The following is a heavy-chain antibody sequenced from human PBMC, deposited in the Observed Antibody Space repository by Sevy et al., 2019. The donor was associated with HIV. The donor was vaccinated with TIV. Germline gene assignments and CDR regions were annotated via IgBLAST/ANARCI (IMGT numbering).Heavy chain of an antibody. D-gene: IGHD3-22*01. CDR3: ARDGGYDSRGYDLSNY. CDR2: ISYDGSNT. CDR1: GFTFNTYA. V-gene: IGHV3-30-3*01. J-gene: IGHJ4*02. Sequence: GGSLRLSCGASGFTFNTYAMHWVRQAPGKGLEWVAVISYDGSNTYYADSVKGRFTISRDSSKNTLYLQMNSLRAEDTAVYFCARDGGYDSRGYDLSNYWGQGTLVTVSS.